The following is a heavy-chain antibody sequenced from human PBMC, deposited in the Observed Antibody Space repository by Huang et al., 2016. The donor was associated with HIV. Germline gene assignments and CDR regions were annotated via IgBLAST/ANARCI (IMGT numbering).Heavy chain of an antibody. CDR2: INATSGVT. D-gene: IGHD3-9*01. V-gene: IGHV1-2*02. Sequence: QVQLVQSGAEVQKPGASVKVSCKASGYSFTDYYVHGLRQAPGQGLEWMGWINATSGVTKYAQKFQGRVTLTRDTSVSTAFMGLSSLRSDDTALYYCARGEKEKFHDILTGFYNWGQGTLVTVSS. CDR1: GYSFTDYY. CDR3: ARGEKEKFHDILTGFYN. J-gene: IGHJ4*02.